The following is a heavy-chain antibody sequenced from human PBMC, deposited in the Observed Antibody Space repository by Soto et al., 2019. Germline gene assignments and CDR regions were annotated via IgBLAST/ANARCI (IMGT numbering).Heavy chain of an antibody. Sequence: QVQLVESGGGVVQPGRSLRLSCAASGFSFSTYGMHWVRQAPGKGLEWVAVISYDGNNKYYADSVKGRLTISRDNSKNTLYLQMNSLRAEDTAVYYCAKGQHCSTTSCYFYYYGMDVWGQGPRSPSP. CDR3: AKGQHCSTTSCYFYYYGMDV. D-gene: IGHD2-2*01. CDR1: GFSFSTYG. CDR2: ISYDGNNK. V-gene: IGHV3-30*18. J-gene: IGHJ6*02.